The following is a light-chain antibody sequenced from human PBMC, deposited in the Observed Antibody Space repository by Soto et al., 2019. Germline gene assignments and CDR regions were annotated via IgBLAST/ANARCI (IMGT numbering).Light chain of an antibody. J-gene: IGKJ5*01. V-gene: IGKV3-20*01. CDR1: QSVSSSY. Sequence: EIVLTQSPGTLSLSPGERPALSCRASQSVSSSYLAWYQQKPGQAPRXXVYGASSRATGIPDRFSGSGSGTDFTITISRLEPEDFAVYYGQQYGSSPITFGQGTRLEIK. CDR3: QQYGSSPIT. CDR2: GAS.